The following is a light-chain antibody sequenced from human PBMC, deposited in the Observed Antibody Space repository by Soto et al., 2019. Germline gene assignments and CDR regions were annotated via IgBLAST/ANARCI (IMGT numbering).Light chain of an antibody. CDR2: WAS. CDR1: QSLYFNSHNKNY. CDR3: HQFYGTRT. J-gene: IGKJ1*01. Sequence: DIMLTQSPESLAVPLGGGATINCKSNQSLYFNSHNKNYLSWYQQKVGQPPSLLIYWASTRASGVPDRFSGGGSGTDFTLTIRGLKAEDAAIYFCHQFYGTRTFGQGTKVEV. V-gene: IGKV4-1*01.